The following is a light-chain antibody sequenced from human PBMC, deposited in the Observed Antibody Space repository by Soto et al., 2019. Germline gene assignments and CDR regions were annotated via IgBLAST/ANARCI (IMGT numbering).Light chain of an antibody. CDR3: SSYASSDTDV. CDR2: DVS. V-gene: IGLV2-14*03. J-gene: IGLJ1*01. Sequence: QSALTQPASVSGSPGQSITISCTGTSSDIGFSNYVSWYQQHPGKAPKLMIFDVSNRPSGVSNRFSGSKSGNTASLTISGLQPEDEADYYCSSYASSDTDVFGTGTKVTVL. CDR1: SSDIGFSNY.